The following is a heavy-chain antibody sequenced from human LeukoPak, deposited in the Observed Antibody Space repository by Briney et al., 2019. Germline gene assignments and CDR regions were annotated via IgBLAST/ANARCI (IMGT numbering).Heavy chain of an antibody. D-gene: IGHD3-10*01. CDR3: ARGGPGSGSGKRGLDY. Sequence: PSETLSLTCAVYGGSFSGYYWSWIRQPPGKGLEWIGEINHSGSTNYNPSLKSRVTISVDTSKNQFSLKLSSVTAADTAVYYCARGGPGSGSGKRGLDYWGQGTLVTVSS. CDR1: GGSFSGYY. V-gene: IGHV4-34*01. CDR2: INHSGST. J-gene: IGHJ4*02.